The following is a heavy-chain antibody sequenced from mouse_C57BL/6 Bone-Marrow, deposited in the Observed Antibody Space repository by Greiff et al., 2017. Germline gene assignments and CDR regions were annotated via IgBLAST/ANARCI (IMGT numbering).Heavy chain of an antibody. Sequence: QVQLQQPGAELVRPGTSVKLSCKASGYTFTSYWMHWVKQRPGQGLEWIGVIDPSDSYTNYNQKFKGKATLTVDTSSSTAYMQLSSLTSEDSAVYYYATYCSNYLFAYWGQGTLVTVSA. CDR2: IDPSDSYT. V-gene: IGHV1-59*01. CDR1: GYTFTSYW. D-gene: IGHD2-5*01. CDR3: ATYCSNYLFAY. J-gene: IGHJ3*01.